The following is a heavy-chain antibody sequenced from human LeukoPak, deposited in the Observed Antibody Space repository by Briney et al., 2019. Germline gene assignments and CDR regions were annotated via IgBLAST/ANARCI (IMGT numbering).Heavy chain of an antibody. J-gene: IGHJ6*02. CDR3: ARFGVDYDMDV. Sequence: SETLSFTCAVSGGPFSGYFWCWIRQSSGKGLEWIGQIHYTGKPDYNPSLKSRITISVDTSKNQVSLQVSSVTAADSAIYYCARFGVDYDMDVWGHGTTVTVFS. CDR1: GGPFSGYF. D-gene: IGHD3-16*01. CDR2: IHYTGKP. V-gene: IGHV4-59*01.